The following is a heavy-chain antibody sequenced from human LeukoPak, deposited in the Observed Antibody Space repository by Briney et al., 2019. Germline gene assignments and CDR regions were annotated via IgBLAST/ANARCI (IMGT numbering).Heavy chain of an antibody. CDR3: AKGGYSYGYAFDY. J-gene: IGHJ4*02. CDR1: GFTFSSYA. D-gene: IGHD5-18*01. CDR2: ISGSGGST. Sequence: PGGSLRLSCAASGFTFSSYAMSWVRQAPGKGLEWVSAISGSGGSTYYADSVKGRFTISRDNSKNTLYLQMYSLRAEDTAVYYCAKGGYSYGYAFDYWGQGTLVTVSS. V-gene: IGHV3-23*01.